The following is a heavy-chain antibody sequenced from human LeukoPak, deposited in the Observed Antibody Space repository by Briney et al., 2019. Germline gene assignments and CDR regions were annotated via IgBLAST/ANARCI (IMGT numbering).Heavy chain of an antibody. Sequence: GASVKVSCKASGYTFTSYGISWVRQAPGQGLEWMGWISAYNGNTNYAQKLQGRVTMTTDTSTSTAYMELRSLRSDDTAVYYCARDEPHYGDYGGEFDYWGQGTLVTVSS. CDR1: GYTFTSYG. J-gene: IGHJ4*02. CDR3: ARDEPHYGDYGGEFDY. D-gene: IGHD4-17*01. V-gene: IGHV1-18*01. CDR2: ISAYNGNT.